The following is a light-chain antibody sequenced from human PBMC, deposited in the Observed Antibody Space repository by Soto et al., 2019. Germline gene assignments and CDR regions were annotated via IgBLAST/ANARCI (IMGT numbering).Light chain of an antibody. CDR1: QSISSY. CDR3: QQYNVYWT. J-gene: IGKJ1*01. Sequence: DLQMTQSPSSLSASVGDRVTITCRASQSISSYLNWYQQKPGKAPKLLIYAASSLQSGVPSRFSGSGSGTDFTLTISSLQPEDFATYYCQQYNVYWTFGQGTKVEIK. V-gene: IGKV1-39*01. CDR2: AAS.